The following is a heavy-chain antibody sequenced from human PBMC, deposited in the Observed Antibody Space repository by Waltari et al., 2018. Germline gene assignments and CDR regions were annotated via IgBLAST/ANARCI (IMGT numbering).Heavy chain of an antibody. D-gene: IGHD3-10*01. Sequence: EMQLVESGGGLVQPGGSLRLSCGASGFTFSNSWMDWVRHAPGKGLVWVSLISSDTSKIAYADSVKGRFTISRDNAMNTLYLQMSSRRVEDTAVYYCARDAGWGRMDVWGQGTTVTVSS. J-gene: IGHJ6*02. CDR2: ISSDTSKI. CDR1: GFTFSNSW. CDR3: ARDAGWGRMDV. V-gene: IGHV3-74*01.